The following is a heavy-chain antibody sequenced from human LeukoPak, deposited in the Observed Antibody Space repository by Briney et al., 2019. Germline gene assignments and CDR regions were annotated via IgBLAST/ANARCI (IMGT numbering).Heavy chain of an antibody. CDR2: IIPIFGTA. Sequence: ASVKVPCKASGGTFSSYAVSWVRQAPGQGLEWMGGIIPIFGTANYAQKFQGRVTITADESTSTAYMELSSLRSEDTAVYYCARDFIAAAGSFDYWGQGTLVTVSS. V-gene: IGHV1-69*13. CDR1: GGTFSSYA. J-gene: IGHJ4*02. CDR3: ARDFIAAAGSFDY. D-gene: IGHD6-13*01.